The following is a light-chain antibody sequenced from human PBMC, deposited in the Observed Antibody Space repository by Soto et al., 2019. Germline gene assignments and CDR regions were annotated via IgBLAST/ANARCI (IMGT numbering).Light chain of an antibody. V-gene: IGLV2-23*01. Sequence: QSALPQPASVSGSPGQSITISCTGTSSDFGTYNLVSWYQQHPGKAPKVMIYEGSKRPSGVSDRFSGSKSGNTASLTISWLQAEDEADYYCCSFAGSSFSLYVFGTGTKVTVL. CDR3: CSFAGSSFSLYV. CDR1: SSDFGTYNL. CDR2: EGS. J-gene: IGLJ1*01.